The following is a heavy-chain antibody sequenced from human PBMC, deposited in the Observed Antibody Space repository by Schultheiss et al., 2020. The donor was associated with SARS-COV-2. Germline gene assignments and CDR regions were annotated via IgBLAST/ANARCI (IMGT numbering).Heavy chain of an antibody. Sequence: SETLSLTCTVSGGSISSYYWSWIRQPPGKGLDWIGYIYYSGSTNYNPSLKSRVTISVDTSKNQFSLKLSSVTAADTAVYYCARYGYSYGSDYWGQGTLVTVSS. D-gene: IGHD5-18*01. CDR2: IYYSGST. V-gene: IGHV4-59*01. CDR3: ARYGYSYGSDY. CDR1: GGSISSYY. J-gene: IGHJ4*02.